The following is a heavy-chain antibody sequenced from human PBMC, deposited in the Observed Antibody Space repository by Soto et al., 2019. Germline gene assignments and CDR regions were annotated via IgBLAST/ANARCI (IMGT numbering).Heavy chain of an antibody. CDR3: ARALLPEIMGWFDP. CDR1: GFTFNSYA. J-gene: IGHJ5*02. CDR2: ISHDGRNK. Sequence: QVQLVESGGGVVQPGRSLRLSCAASGFTFNSYAFHWVRQAPGKGLEWVSLISHDGRNKYYADSVKGRFTISRDNSKKTLYLKINTLRPEVTAVYYCARALLPEIMGWFDPWGQGTLVTVSS. D-gene: IGHD3-22*01. V-gene: IGHV3-30*04.